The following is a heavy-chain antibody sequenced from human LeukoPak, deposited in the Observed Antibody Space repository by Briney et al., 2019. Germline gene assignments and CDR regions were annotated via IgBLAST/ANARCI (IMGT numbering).Heavy chain of an antibody. CDR1: GFTFSSYW. CDR3: ARDRIGYDYVWGSYRTVSYMDV. D-gene: IGHD3-16*02. CDR2: IKQDVSDK. J-gene: IGHJ6*03. Sequence: GGLRLSCAASGFTFSSYWMSWVRQAPGKGLEWVANIKQDVSDKYYVDSVKGRFTISRDNAKNSLYLQMNSLRAEDTAVYYCARDRIGYDYVWGSYRTVSYMDVWGKGTTVTISS. V-gene: IGHV3-7*01.